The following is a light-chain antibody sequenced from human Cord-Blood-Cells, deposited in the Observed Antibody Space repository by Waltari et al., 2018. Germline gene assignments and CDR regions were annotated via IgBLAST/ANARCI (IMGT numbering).Light chain of an antibody. CDR3: SSYTSSSTLV. V-gene: IGLV2-14*01. CDR1: SSDVGGYNY. CDR2: DVS. J-gene: IGLJ3*02. Sequence: QSALTQPASVSGSPGQSITISCTGTSSDVGGYNYVSWYQQHPGKAHKHMIYDVSNRPSGVSNRFSGSKSGNTASLIISGLQAEDEADYYCSSYTSSSTLVFGGGTKLTVL.